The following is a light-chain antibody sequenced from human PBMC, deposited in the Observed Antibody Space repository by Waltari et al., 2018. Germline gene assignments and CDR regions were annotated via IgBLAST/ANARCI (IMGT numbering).Light chain of an antibody. CDR1: QSVGRS. CDR3: QHYVRLPAT. J-gene: IGKJ1*01. CDR2: GAS. Sequence: EIVLTQSPGTLSLSPGERATLSCRASQSVGRSLAWYPQKPGQAPRLLIYGASSRDTGIPVRFSGSGSGTDFSLTISRLEPEDFAVYYCQHYVRLPATFGQGTKVEIK. V-gene: IGKV3-20*01.